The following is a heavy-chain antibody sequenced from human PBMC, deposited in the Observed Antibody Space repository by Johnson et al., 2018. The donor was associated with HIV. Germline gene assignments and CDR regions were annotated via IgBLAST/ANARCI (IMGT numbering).Heavy chain of an antibody. CDR3: ARDWEDYGAFDI. D-gene: IGHD3-16*01. V-gene: IGHV3-30*04. Sequence: QVQLVESGGGVVQPGRSLRLSCAASGFTFSSYAMHWVRQAPGKGLEWVAVISYDGSTKYYADSVKGRFTISRDNSKNTLYLQMNSLRAEDTSVYYCARDWEDYGAFDIWGQGTMVTVSS. J-gene: IGHJ3*02. CDR1: GFTFSSYA. CDR2: ISYDGSTK.